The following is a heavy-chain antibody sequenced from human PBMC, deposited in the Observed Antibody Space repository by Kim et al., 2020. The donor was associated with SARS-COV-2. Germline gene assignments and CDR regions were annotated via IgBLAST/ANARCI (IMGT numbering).Heavy chain of an antibody. Sequence: GRFTNSRDNSKNTLYLQMNSLRAEDTAVYYCAKEDIVVVPAARGYYGMDVWGQGTTVTVSS. D-gene: IGHD2-2*01. CDR3: AKEDIVVVPAARGYYGMDV. J-gene: IGHJ6*02. V-gene: IGHV3-23*01.